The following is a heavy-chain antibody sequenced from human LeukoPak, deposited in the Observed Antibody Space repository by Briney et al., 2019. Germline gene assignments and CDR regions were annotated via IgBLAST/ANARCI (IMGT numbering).Heavy chain of an antibody. CDR3: ARLLGSVEHDY. Sequence: SETLSLTCTVSGGSISSYCWTWIRQPPGKGLEWIGSILYSGSTHYNPSLKSRVTISVDTSKNQFSLKLSTVSAADTAVYYCARLLGSVEHDYWGQGTLVTASS. CDR1: GGSISSYC. J-gene: IGHJ4*02. D-gene: IGHD2-8*02. V-gene: IGHV4-59*04. CDR2: ILYSGST.